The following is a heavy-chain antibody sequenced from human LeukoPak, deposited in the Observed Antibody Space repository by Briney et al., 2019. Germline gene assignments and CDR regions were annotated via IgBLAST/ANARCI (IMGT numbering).Heavy chain of an antibody. D-gene: IGHD6-19*01. CDR3: ARRSSGWYYFDY. CDR1: GYSFTSYW. CDR2: IHPGNSET. V-gene: IGHV5-51*01. J-gene: IGHJ4*02. Sequence: GESLKISCKGSGYSFTSYWIGWVRQMPGKGLEWMGIIHPGNSETTYNPSFRGQVTISADKSISTAYLQWSSLKASDTAMYYCARRSSGWYYFDYWGQGTLVTVSS.